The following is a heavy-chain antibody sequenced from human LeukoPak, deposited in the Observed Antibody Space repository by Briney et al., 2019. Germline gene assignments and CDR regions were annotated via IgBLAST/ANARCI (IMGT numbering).Heavy chain of an antibody. CDR3: ASSTTVVTVGEFDY. CDR2: IYYSGST. CDR1: GGSISSYY. Sequence: SETLSLTCTVSGGSISSYYWSWIRQPPGKGLEWIGYIYYSGSTNYNPSLKSRVTISVDTSKNQFSLKLSSVTAADTAVYYCASSTTVVTVGEFDYWGQGTLVTVSS. J-gene: IGHJ4*02. D-gene: IGHD4-23*01. V-gene: IGHV4-59*08.